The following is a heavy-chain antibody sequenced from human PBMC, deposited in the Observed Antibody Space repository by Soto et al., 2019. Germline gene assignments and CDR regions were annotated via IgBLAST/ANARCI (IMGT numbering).Heavy chain of an antibody. CDR3: ARDTSRGESDY. D-gene: IGHD3-10*01. CDR1: GYTFTSYG. Sequence: QVQLVQSGAEVKKPGASVKVSCKASGYTFTSYGISWVRQAPGQGLEWMGWINVYNGNTNYAQKLQGRVTMTTDTSTSTAYLDLRSLRSDGPAVYFCARDTSRGESDYWGQGTLVTVSS. CDR2: INVYNGNT. J-gene: IGHJ4*02. V-gene: IGHV1-18*01.